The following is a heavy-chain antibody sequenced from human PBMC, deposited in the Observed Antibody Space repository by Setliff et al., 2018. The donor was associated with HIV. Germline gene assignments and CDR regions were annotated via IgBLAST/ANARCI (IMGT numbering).Heavy chain of an antibody. J-gene: IGHJ5*02. D-gene: IGHD2-21*01. CDR1: GGSMNNYY. Sequence: SETLSLTCTVFGGSMNNYYWNWIRQSPGKGLEWIGYVYYSGSTNYSPSLKSRVSMSIDKSKSQFSLKLTSMTAADTAVYYCAGGAGCLGNDCDAYFGPWGQGILVTVSS. V-gene: IGHV4-59*12. CDR2: VYYSGST. CDR3: AGGAGCLGNDCDAYFGP.